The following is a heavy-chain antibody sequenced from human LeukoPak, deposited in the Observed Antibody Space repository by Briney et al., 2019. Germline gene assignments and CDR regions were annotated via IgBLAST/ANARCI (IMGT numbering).Heavy chain of an antibody. CDR1: VFTFSSYS. CDR3: AKTETPYCSGTSCFVDY. V-gene: IGHV3-23*01. J-gene: IGHJ4*02. D-gene: IGHD2-2*01. CDR2: ISGSGGST. Sequence: GGCLRLSCAASVFTFSSYSMSWVRQAPWKGLEWVSAISGSGGSTYYADSVKGRFTISRDNSKNTLYLQINSLRAEDTAVYYCAKTETPYCSGTSCFVDYWGQGTLVTVSS.